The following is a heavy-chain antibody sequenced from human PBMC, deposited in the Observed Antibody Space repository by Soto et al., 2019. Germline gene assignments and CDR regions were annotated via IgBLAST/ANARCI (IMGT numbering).Heavy chain of an antibody. D-gene: IGHD1-7*01. CDR2: ISYDGSKT. Sequence: QVQLVESGGGVVQPGRSLRRSCAASGFTFSNYGMHCVRQAPGKGLEWVAIISYDGSKTYYADSVKGRFTISRDNSKNTLYLQMNSLRAEDTAVYYCAKVANFRDDYYYGMDVWGQGTTVTVSS. CDR1: GFTFSNYG. V-gene: IGHV3-30*18. CDR3: AKVANFRDDYYYGMDV. J-gene: IGHJ6*02.